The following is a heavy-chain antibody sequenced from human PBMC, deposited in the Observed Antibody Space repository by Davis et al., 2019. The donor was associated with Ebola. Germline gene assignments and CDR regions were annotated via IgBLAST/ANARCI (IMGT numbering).Heavy chain of an antibody. CDR3: AREPAAMFFYYYGMDV. V-gene: IGHV1-3*01. CDR2: INAGNGNT. J-gene: IGHJ6*02. Sequence: AASVKVSCKASGYTFTSYAMHWVRQAPGQRLEWMGWINAGNGNTKYSQKFQGRVTITRDTSASTAYMELSSLRSEDTAVYYCAREPAAMFFYYYGMDVWGQGTMVTVSS. CDR1: GYTFTSYA. D-gene: IGHD2-2*01.